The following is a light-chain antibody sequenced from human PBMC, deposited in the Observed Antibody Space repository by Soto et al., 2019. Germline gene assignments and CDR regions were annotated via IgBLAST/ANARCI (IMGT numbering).Light chain of an antibody. Sequence: EIVLTQSPGTLSLSPGERATLSCRASQSVSSSYLAWYQQKPGQAPRLLIYGASSRATGIPDRFIGSGSGTEFTLTISRLEPEDFAVYYCQQYGSSPKTFGQGTKVEIK. CDR2: GAS. V-gene: IGKV3-20*01. CDR1: QSVSSSY. J-gene: IGKJ1*01. CDR3: QQYGSSPKT.